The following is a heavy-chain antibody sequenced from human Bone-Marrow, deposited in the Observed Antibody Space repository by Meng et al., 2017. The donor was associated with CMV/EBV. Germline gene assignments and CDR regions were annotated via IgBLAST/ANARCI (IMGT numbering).Heavy chain of an antibody. Sequence: GESLKISCAASGFTFSNYGMHWVRQAPGKGLEWVAFLRYDGSNKYYADSVKGRFTISRDNSKNTLYLQMNSLRAEGTALYYCAKGSTSWLSDAFDIWAQGTMATFSS. CDR1: GFTFSNYG. CDR2: LRYDGSNK. D-gene: IGHD2-2*01. J-gene: IGHJ3*02. CDR3: AKGSTSWLSDAFDI. V-gene: IGHV3-30*02.